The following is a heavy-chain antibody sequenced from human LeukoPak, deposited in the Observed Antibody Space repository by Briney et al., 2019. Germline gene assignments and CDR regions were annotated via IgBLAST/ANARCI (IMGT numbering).Heavy chain of an antibody. CDR1: GYTFTGYY. CDR3: ARERYSSSWYFTDY. CDR2: INPNSGGT. Sequence: ASVKVSCKASGYTFTGYYMHWVRQAPGQGLEWMVWINPNSGGTNYAQKFQGRVTMTRDTSISTAYMELSRLRSDDTAVYYCARERYSSSWYFTDYWGQGTLVTVSS. V-gene: IGHV1-2*02. D-gene: IGHD6-13*01. J-gene: IGHJ4*02.